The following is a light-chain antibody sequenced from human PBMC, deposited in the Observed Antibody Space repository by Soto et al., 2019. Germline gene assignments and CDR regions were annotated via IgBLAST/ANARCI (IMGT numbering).Light chain of an antibody. Sequence: QSVLIQPASVSGSPGQSITISCTGTHSDVGGFDYVSWFQQYPGRAPKLLIFDVRDRPSGVPDRFSGSKSGTSASLAISGLQSEDEADYYCATWDDSLNAAVFGGGTQLTVL. V-gene: IGLV2-14*03. CDR1: HSDVGGFDY. CDR2: DVR. CDR3: ATWDDSLNAAV. J-gene: IGLJ7*01.